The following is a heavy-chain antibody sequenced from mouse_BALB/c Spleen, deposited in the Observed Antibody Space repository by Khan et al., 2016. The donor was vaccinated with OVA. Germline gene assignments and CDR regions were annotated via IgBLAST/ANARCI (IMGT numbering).Heavy chain of an antibody. CDR3: ARGNYYGYYVDY. D-gene: IGHD1-1*01. J-gene: IGHJ2*01. V-gene: IGHV3-2*02. Sequence: EVQLQESGPGLVKPSQSLSLTCTVTGYSITSGYAWNWIRQFPGNKLEWMGYIRYSGVTSYTPSLKSRISITRDTSKNQFFLQLNSMTTEDTATYDCARGNYYGYYVDYWGQGTTLTVSS. CDR1: GYSITSGYA. CDR2: IRYSGVT.